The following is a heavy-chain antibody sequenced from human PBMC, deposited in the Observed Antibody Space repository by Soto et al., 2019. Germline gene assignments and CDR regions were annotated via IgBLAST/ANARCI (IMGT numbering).Heavy chain of an antibody. CDR3: ARNYYDSSDRDYLDY. V-gene: IGHV1-2*02. D-gene: IGHD3-22*01. J-gene: IGHJ4*02. CDR1: GYTFTSYY. Sequence: ASVEVSCKASGYTFTSYYIHWVRQAPGQGLEWMGWINPITGGTNYAPKFQGRVTMTRDTSITTAYMELSRLRSDDTAVCYCARNYYDSSDRDYLDYWGQGTPVTVSS. CDR2: INPITGGT.